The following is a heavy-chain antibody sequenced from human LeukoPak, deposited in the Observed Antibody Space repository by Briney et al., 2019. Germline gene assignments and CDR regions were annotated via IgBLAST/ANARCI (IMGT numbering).Heavy chain of an antibody. J-gene: IGHJ4*02. D-gene: IGHD2-15*01. Sequence: PSETLSLTCTVSGGSISSSSYYWGWIRQPPGKGLEWIGSIYYSGSTYYNPSLKSRVTISVDTSKNQFSLKLSSVTAADTAVYYCARDRTAVVVAATFRCDYWGQGTLVTVSS. V-gene: IGHV4-39*02. CDR1: GGSISSSSYY. CDR2: IYYSGST. CDR3: ARDRTAVVVAATFRCDY.